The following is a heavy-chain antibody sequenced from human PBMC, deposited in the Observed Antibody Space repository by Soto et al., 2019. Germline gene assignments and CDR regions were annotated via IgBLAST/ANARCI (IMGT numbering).Heavy chain of an antibody. CDR1: GLTFSSYA. CDR3: AKDLQDFWSGYYNPYAFDI. V-gene: IGHV3-23*01. D-gene: IGHD3-3*01. Sequence: PGGSLRLSCAASGLTFSSYAMSWVRQAPGKGLEWVSAISGSGGSTYYADSVKGRFTISRDNSKNTLYLQMNSLRAEDTAVYYCAKDLQDFWSGYYNPYAFDIWAKGQWSPSPQ. J-gene: IGHJ3*02. CDR2: ISGSGGST.